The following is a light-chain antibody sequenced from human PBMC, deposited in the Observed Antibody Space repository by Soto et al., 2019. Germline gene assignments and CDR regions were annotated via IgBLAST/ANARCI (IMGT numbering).Light chain of an antibody. CDR1: QTIRVS. CDR2: RAS. CDR3: QQSYSHLIT. J-gene: IGKJ5*01. V-gene: IGKV1-39*01. Sequence: DIPMTQSPSSLSASVGDSVNITCRASQTIRVSLNWYQKKPGKAPKLLIFRASTLENGVPPRFSGGGSGTDFTLTINGLQPEDLATYYCQQSYSHLITFGQGTRLEIE.